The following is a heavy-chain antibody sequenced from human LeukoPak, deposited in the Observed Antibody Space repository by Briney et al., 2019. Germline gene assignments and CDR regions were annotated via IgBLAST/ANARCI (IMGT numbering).Heavy chain of an antibody. CDR3: ARDGQWLRLAYYFDY. Sequence: ASVKVSCRASGYTFTGYYMHWVRQAPGQGLEWMGWINPNSGGTNYAQKFQGWVTMTRDTSISTAYMELSRLRSDDTAVYYCARDGQWLRLAYYFDYWGQGTLVTVSS. D-gene: IGHD5-12*01. J-gene: IGHJ4*02. V-gene: IGHV1-2*04. CDR2: INPNSGGT. CDR1: GYTFTGYY.